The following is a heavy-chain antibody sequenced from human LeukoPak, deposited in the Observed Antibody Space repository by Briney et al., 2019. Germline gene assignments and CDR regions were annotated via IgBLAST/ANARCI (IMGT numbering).Heavy chain of an antibody. J-gene: IGHJ4*02. CDR2: ISASGGNT. D-gene: IGHD5-24*01. Sequence: PGGSLRLSCAASGFTFSSYAMSWVRQAPGKGLEWVSAISASGGNTYYADSVKGRFTISRDNSKNTLYLQMNSLRAEDTAVYYCAKSGYNRFDYWGQGTRVTVSS. CDR3: AKSGYNRFDY. V-gene: IGHV3-23*01. CDR1: GFTFSSYA.